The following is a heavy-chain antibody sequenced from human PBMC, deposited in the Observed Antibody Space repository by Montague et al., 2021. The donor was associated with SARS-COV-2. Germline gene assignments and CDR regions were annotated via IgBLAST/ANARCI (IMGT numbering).Heavy chain of an antibody. CDR2: LYFSVSAT. CDR3: ARDQGLRGWFDP. Sequence: SETLSLTCTVSCGAASTYYSSWLRQPPGKGLEWIGFLYFSVSATTYNPSLKSRVTISIDTSKNQFSLNLSSVTAADTAVYFCARDQGLRGWFDPWGQGTLVAVSS. CDR1: CGAASTYY. V-gene: IGHV4-59*02. J-gene: IGHJ5*02.